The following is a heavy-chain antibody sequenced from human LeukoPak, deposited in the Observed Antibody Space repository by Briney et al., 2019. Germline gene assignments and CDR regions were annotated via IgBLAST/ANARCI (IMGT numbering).Heavy chain of an antibody. V-gene: IGHV1-8*01. CDR3: ARGGYYGSGNDFRFDP. J-gene: IGHJ5*02. CDR2: MNPNSGNT. CDR1: GYTFTSYD. Sequence: ASVKVSFKASGYTFTSYDINWVRQATGQGLEWMGWMNPNSGNTGYSQKFQGRVTMTRNTSISTAYMELSSLRSEDTAVYYCARGGYYGSGNDFRFDPWGQGTLVTVSS. D-gene: IGHD3-10*01.